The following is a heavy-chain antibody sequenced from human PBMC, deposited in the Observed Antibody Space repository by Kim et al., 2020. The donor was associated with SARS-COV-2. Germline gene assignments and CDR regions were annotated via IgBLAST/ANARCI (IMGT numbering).Heavy chain of an antibody. V-gene: IGHV3-33*06. CDR2: IWYDGSNK. CDR1: GFTFSSYG. CDR3: AKDPGGGYLAYGMDV. Sequence: GGSLRLSCAASGFTFSSYGMHWVRQAPGKGLEWVAVIWYDGSNKYYADSVKGRFTISRDNSKNTLYLQMNSLRAEDTAVYYCAKDPGGGYLAYGMDVWGQGTTVTVSS. J-gene: IGHJ6*02. D-gene: IGHD5-18*01.